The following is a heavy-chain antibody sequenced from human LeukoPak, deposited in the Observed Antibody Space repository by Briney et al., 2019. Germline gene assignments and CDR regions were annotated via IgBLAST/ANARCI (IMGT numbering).Heavy chain of an antibody. J-gene: IGHJ4*02. CDR3: VKSRTVTTGNFDY. CDR2: IYSDGRST. Sequence: PGGSLRLSCAASGFSFSSYWMHWVRQAPGKGLVWVSRIYSDGRSTDYADSVKGRFTISRDNSKNTLYLQMSSLRAEDTAVFYCVKSRTVTTGNFDYWGQGTLVTVSS. CDR1: GFSFSSYW. V-gene: IGHV3-74*01. D-gene: IGHD4-17*01.